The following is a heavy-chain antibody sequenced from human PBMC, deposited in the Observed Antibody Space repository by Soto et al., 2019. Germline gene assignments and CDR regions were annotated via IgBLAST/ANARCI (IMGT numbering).Heavy chain of an antibody. CDR1: GYTFTRYG. V-gene: IGHV1-18*01. Sequence: ASVKVSCKASGYTFTRYGISWVRQAPGQGLEWIGWISGYNGDANYAQRFQGRVSMTIDTSTTTAYMELRTLTSDDTAVYYCAKNGQPPYYYYGLDVWGQGTTVTVSS. CDR3: AKNGQPPYYYYGLDV. CDR2: ISGYNGDA. J-gene: IGHJ6*02. D-gene: IGHD2-8*01.